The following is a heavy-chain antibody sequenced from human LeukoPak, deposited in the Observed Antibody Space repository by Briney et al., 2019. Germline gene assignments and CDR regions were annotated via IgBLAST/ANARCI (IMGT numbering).Heavy chain of an antibody. CDR3: ARDIVVVVAATDTDNWFDP. CDR1: GGSFSGYY. CDR2: INHSGST. D-gene: IGHD2-15*01. J-gene: IGHJ5*02. Sequence: KPSETLSLTCAVYGGSFSGYYWSWIRQPPGKGLEWIGEINHSGSTNYNPSLKSRVTISVDTSKNQFSLKLSSVTAADTAVYYCARDIVVVVAATDTDNWFDPWGQGTLVTVSS. V-gene: IGHV4-34*01.